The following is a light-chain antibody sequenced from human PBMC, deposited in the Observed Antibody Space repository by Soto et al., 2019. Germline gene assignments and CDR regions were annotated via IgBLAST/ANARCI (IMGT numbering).Light chain of an antibody. Sequence: EIVLTQSPDTLSLSPGEIATLSCSASQSVRNNYLAWYQQKPGQAPRFLIFDASSSATGIPDRFSGSGSGTDFTLTISRLEPEDFAVYYCQQDGSTPLTFGGGTKVDIE. CDR2: DAS. CDR1: QSVRNNY. CDR3: QQDGSTPLT. V-gene: IGKV3-20*01. J-gene: IGKJ4*01.